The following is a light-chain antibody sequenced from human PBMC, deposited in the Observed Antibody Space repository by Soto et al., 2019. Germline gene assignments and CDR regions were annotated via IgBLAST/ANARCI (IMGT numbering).Light chain of an antibody. CDR1: SSDIGRYNL. CDR3: SSYAGSSTFVL. J-gene: IGLJ2*01. CDR2: EGT. Sequence: QSVLTQPASVSGSPGQSITISCTGTSSDIGRYNLVTWYQQHPDQAPKLILYEGTKRPSGISNRFSGSKSGNTASLTISGLQSEDEAFYYCSSYAGSSTFVLFGGGTKLTVL. V-gene: IGLV2-23*01.